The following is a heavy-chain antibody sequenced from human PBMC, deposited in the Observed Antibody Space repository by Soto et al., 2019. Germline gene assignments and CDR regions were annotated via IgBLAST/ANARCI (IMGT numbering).Heavy chain of an antibody. CDR1: GFTFCDYY. Sequence: PGGSLRLSCAASGFTFCDYYMNWVRQAPGKGLEWVSSISSSSTIYYADSVKVRFTISRDNAKSSLYLQMNSLRAEDTAVYYCARDRRITIFGDYYYYYDMDVWGQGTTVTASS. CDR3: ARDRRITIFGDYYYYYDMDV. J-gene: IGHJ6*02. D-gene: IGHD3-3*01. CDR2: ISSSSTI. V-gene: IGHV3-11*04.